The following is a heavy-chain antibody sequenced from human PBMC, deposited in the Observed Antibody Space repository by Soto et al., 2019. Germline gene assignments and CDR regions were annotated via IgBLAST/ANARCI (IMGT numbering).Heavy chain of an antibody. CDR3: ARDGGYSAYNSLDGLDI. Sequence: QVQLVQSGTEVKKPGASVKVSCKASGYTFSSYHISWVRQAPGQGLEWMGWISANNGNTNYAQKVQGRVTMTTDTSTSTAYLELRSLRSDYTAVYYCARDGGYSAYNSLDGLDIWGQGTMVTVSS. CDR1: GYTFSSYH. J-gene: IGHJ3*02. CDR2: ISANNGNT. V-gene: IGHV1-18*01. D-gene: IGHD5-12*01.